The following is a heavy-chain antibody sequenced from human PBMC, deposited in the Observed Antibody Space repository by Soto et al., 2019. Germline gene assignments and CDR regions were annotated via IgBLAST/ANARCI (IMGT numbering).Heavy chain of an antibody. V-gene: IGHV3-30-3*01. CDR3: ASSLGAGDHDAFDI. D-gene: IGHD2-21*02. J-gene: IGHJ3*02. Sequence: LRLSCAASGFTFSSYAMHWVRQAPGKGLEWVAVISYDGSNKYYADSVKGRFTISRDNSKNTLYLQMNSLRAEDTAVYYCASSLGAGDHDAFDIWGQGTMVPVSS. CDR2: ISYDGSNK. CDR1: GFTFSSYA.